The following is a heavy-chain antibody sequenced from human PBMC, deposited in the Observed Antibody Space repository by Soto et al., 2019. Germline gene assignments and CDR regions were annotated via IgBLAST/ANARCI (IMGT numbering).Heavy chain of an antibody. CDR1: GFTFSSYS. CDR3: AGDMGNGDAFDI. CDR2: ISSSSSTI. D-gene: IGHD1-26*01. V-gene: IGHV3-48*02. J-gene: IGHJ3*02. Sequence: EVQLVESGGGLVQPGGSLRLSCAASGFTFSSYSMNWVRQAPGKGLEWVSYISSSSSTIYYADSVKGRFTISRDNAKNSLYLHMNSLRDEDTAVYYCAGDMGNGDAFDIWGQGTMVAVSS.